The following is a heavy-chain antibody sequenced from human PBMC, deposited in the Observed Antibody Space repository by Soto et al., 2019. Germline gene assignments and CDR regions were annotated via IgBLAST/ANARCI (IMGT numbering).Heavy chain of an antibody. CDR1: GGTFTSYA. V-gene: IGHV1-69*12. D-gene: IGHD5-18*01. J-gene: IGHJ4*02. Sequence: QVQLVQSGAEVKKPGSSVKVSCKASGGTFTSYAISWVGQALGQGLEWMGGNIPTFGTANYAQKFQGRVTISADESTSTAYMELSSLRSEDTAVYYCARETNTAGVYWGQGTLVTVSS. CDR3: ARETNTAGVY. CDR2: NIPTFGTA.